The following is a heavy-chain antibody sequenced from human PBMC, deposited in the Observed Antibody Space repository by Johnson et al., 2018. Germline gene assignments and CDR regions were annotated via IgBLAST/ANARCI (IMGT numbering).Heavy chain of an antibody. CDR1: GGSISSYY. D-gene: IGHD3-9*01. Sequence: QVQLQESGPGLVKPSETLSLTCTVSGGSISSYYWSWIRQPPGKGLEWIGYIYYSGSTNYNPSLKSRVTISVDTSKNQFSLELSSVTAAETAVYYCARGVGYYDILTGFFYYYYMDVWGKGTTVTVSS. CDR3: ARGVGYYDILTGFFYYYYMDV. J-gene: IGHJ6*03. V-gene: IGHV4-59*01. CDR2: IYYSGST.